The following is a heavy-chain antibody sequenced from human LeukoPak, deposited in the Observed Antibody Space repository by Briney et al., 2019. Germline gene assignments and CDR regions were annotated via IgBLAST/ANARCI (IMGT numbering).Heavy chain of an antibody. J-gene: IGHJ4*02. V-gene: IGHV3-23*01. CDR2: ISGSGGST. CDR1: GFTFSSYA. D-gene: IGHD6-6*01. CDR3: AKGEYSSSDYFDY. Sequence: GGSLRLSCAASGFTFSSYAMSWVRRAPGKGLEWVSAISGSGGSTYYADSVKGRFTISRDNSKNTLYLQMNSLRAEDTAVYYCAKGEYSSSDYFDYWGQGTLVTVSS.